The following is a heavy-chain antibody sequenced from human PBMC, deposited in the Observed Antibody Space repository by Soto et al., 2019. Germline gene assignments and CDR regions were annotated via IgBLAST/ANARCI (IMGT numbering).Heavy chain of an antibody. V-gene: IGHV4-30-4*01. CDR1: GGSISSGDYY. D-gene: IGHD1-7*01. Sequence: SETLSLTCTVSGGSISSGDYYWSWVRQPPGKDPEYIGYIYYTGSTYYNPSLKSRVTISLDKSENQFSLKVTSLTAADTAVYYCASRDPGTSVDYWGQGTLVTVSS. CDR3: ASRDPGTSVDY. J-gene: IGHJ4*02. CDR2: IYYTGST.